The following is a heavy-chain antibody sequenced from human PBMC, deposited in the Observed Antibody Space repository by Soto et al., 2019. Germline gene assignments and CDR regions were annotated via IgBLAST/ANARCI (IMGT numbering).Heavy chain of an antibody. CDR1: GGSFRNYY. CDR2: VNHSGEA. V-gene: IGHV4-34*01. CDR3: TRAGRFPRSWFDP. J-gene: IGHJ5*02. D-gene: IGHD3-10*01. Sequence: SETLSLTCGVYGGSFRNYYWIWVRQPPGKGLEWIGEVNHSGEATYNPSLQRRITISLDTSNNQFSLKMTSVTAADTAMYFCTRAGRFPRSWFDPWGQGTQVTVS.